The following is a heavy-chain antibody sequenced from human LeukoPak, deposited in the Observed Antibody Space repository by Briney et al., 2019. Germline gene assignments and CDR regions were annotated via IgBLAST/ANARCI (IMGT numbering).Heavy chain of an antibody. V-gene: IGHV3-49*04. Sequence: PGGSLRLSCAASGFTFSSYGMCWVRQAPGKGLEWVGFIRSKAYGGTTEYAASVKGRFTTSRDDSKSIAYLQMNSLKTEDTAVYYCTRDRAVYYYDSSGYLQPSFSFDYWGQGTLVTVSS. CDR3: TRDRAVYYYDSSGYLQPSFSFDY. D-gene: IGHD3-22*01. J-gene: IGHJ4*02. CDR1: GFTFSSYG. CDR2: IRSKAYGGTT.